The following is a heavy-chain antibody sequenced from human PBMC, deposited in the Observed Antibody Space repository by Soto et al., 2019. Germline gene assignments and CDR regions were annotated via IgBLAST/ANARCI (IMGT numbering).Heavy chain of an antibody. J-gene: IGHJ2*01. CDR2: ISSSSSTI. D-gene: IGHD3-9*01. CDR1: GFTFSSYS. V-gene: IGHV3-48*01. CDR3: ARDSLDYQVWYFDL. Sequence: EVQLVESGGGLVQPGGSLRLSCAASGFTFSSYSMNWVRQAPGKGLEWVSYISSSSSTIYYADSVKGRFTISRDNXMNSLYLQMNSLRAEDTAVYYCARDSLDYQVWYFDLWGRGTLVTVSS.